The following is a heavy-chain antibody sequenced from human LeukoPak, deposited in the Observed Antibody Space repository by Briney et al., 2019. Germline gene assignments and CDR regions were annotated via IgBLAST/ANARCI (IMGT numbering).Heavy chain of an antibody. CDR1: GGSISSGGYS. CDR2: IYHSGST. J-gene: IGHJ4*02. Sequence: SQTLSLTCAVSGGSISSGGYSWSWIRQPLGKGLEWIGYIYHSGSTYYNPSLKSRVTISVDRSKNQFSLKLSSVTAADTAVYYCAREGSAASFDYWGQGTLVTVSS. D-gene: IGHD2-15*01. V-gene: IGHV4-30-2*01. CDR3: AREGSAASFDY.